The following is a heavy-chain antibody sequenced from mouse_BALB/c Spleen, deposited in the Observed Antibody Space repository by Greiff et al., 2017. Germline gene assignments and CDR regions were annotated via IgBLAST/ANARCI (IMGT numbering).Heavy chain of an antibody. Sequence: EVNVVEPGGGLVKPGGSLKLSCAASGFTFSSYAMSWVRQTPEKRLEWVATISSGGSYTYYPDSVKGRFTISRDNAKTTLYLQMSSLRSEDTAMYYCARLGYDCAWFAYWGQGTLVTVSA. V-gene: IGHV5-9-3*01. CDR1: GFTFSSYA. CDR2: ISSGGSYT. D-gene: IGHD2-4*01. CDR3: ARLGYDCAWFAY. J-gene: IGHJ3*01.